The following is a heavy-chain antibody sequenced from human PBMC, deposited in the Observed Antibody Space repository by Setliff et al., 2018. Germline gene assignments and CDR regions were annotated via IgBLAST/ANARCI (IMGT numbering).Heavy chain of an antibody. CDR2: ITHSGWDT. J-gene: IGHJ4*02. D-gene: IGHD2-2*01. Sequence: TGGSLRLSCAASGFTFSDYYMSWVRQAPGKGLEWISAITHSGWDTYHADSVKGRFTISRANSQNTLFLQMNSLRVEDTAVYFCVKGSSDSRPYYFDYWGQGMLVTVSS. CDR1: GFTFSDYY. V-gene: IGHV3-23*01. CDR3: VKGSSDSRPYYFDY.